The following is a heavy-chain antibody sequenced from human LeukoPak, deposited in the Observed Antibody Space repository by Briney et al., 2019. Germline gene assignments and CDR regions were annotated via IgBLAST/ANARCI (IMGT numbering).Heavy chain of an antibody. V-gene: IGHV1-18*03. J-gene: IGHJ5*02. Sequence: ASVKVSCKASGYTFTSYGISWVRQAPGQGLEWMGWISAYNGNTNYAQKLQGRVTMTTDTSTSTAYMELRSLRSDDMAVYYCARERYSSSWSVINDWFDPWGQGTLVTVSS. CDR3: ARERYSSSWSVINDWFDP. CDR1: GYTFTSYG. CDR2: ISAYNGNT. D-gene: IGHD6-13*01.